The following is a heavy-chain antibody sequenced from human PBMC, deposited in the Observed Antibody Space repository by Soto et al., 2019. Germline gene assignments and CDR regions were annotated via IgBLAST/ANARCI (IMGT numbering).Heavy chain of an antibody. V-gene: IGHV3-33*01. Sequence: QVQLVESGGGVVQPGRSLRLSCAASGFTFSSYGMHWVRQAPGKGLEWVAVIWYDGSNKYYADSVKGRFTISRDNSKNPLYLQMNSLRAEDTAVYYCARESEYSSLGGFDPWGQGTLVTVSS. J-gene: IGHJ5*02. CDR1: GFTFSSYG. CDR2: IWYDGSNK. D-gene: IGHD6-6*01. CDR3: ARESEYSSLGGFDP.